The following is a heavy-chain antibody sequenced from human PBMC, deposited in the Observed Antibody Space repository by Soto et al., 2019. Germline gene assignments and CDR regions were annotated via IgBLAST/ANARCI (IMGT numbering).Heavy chain of an antibody. CDR2: INPSGGST. Sequence: ASVKVSCKASGYTFTSYYMHWVRQAPGQGLEWMGIINPSGGSTSYAQKFQGRVTMTRDKSTSTVYMELSSLRSEDTAVYYCARAKSPRDLSSSSTYYFDYWGQGTLVTVSS. D-gene: IGHD6-6*01. J-gene: IGHJ4*02. CDR1: GYTFTSYY. CDR3: ARAKSPRDLSSSSTYYFDY. V-gene: IGHV1-46*01.